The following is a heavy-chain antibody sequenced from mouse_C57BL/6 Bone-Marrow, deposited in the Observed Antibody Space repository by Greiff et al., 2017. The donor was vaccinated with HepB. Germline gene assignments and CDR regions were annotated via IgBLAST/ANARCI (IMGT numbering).Heavy chain of an antibody. CDR1: GFNIKDDY. D-gene: IGHD1-1*01. CDR3: TAYYYGSSCDY. J-gene: IGHJ2*01. V-gene: IGHV14-4*01. CDR2: IDPENGDT. Sequence: VQLQQSGAELVRPGASVKLSCTASGFNIKDDYMHWVKQRPEQGLEWIGRIDPENGDTEYASKFQGKATITADTSSNTAYLQLSSLTSEDTAVYYCTAYYYGSSCDYWGQGTTLTVSS.